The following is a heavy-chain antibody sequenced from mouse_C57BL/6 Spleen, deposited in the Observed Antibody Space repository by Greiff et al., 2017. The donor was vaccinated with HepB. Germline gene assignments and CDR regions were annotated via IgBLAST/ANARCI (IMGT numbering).Heavy chain of an antibody. CDR3: ARDGAVYYGNYEGNY. J-gene: IGHJ2*01. CDR1: GYTFTSYW. Sequence: QVQLQQPGAELVRPGSSVKLSCKASGYTFTSYWMHWVKQRPIQGLEWIGNIDPSDSETHYNQKFKDKATLTVDKSSSTAYMQLSSLTSEDSAVYFCARDGAVYYGNYEGNYWGQGTTLTVSS. D-gene: IGHD2-1*01. CDR2: IDPSDSET. V-gene: IGHV1-52*01.